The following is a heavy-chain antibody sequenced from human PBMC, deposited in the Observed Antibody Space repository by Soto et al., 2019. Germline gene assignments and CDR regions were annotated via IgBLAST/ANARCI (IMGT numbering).Heavy chain of an antibody. CDR1: GGTFSSYA. CDR3: ARDRRDGYRILKHLDY. J-gene: IGHJ4*02. Sequence: QVQLVQSGAEVKKPGSSVKVSCKASGGTFSSYAISWVRQAPGQGLEWMGGIIPIFGTANYAQKFQGRVPITADESKSTAYMDLSSVRSEETAVYYCARDRRDGYRILKHLDYWGQGTLVTVSS. D-gene: IGHD5-12*01. CDR2: IIPIFGTA. V-gene: IGHV1-69*01.